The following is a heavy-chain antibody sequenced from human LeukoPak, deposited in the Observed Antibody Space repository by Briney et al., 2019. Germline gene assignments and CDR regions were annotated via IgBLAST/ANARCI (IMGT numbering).Heavy chain of an antibody. Sequence: PSETLSLTCTVSDDSITIYYWTWIRQPPGKGLEWIGYIDHTGITNYNPPRNSRATISRDTSKNHFSLELSSATAADTAVYYCARVKYDSSGYYAAFETTRFDYWGQGTLVTVSS. CDR3: ARVKYDSSGYYAAFETTRFDY. J-gene: IGHJ4*02. CDR1: DDSITIYY. CDR2: IDHTGIT. D-gene: IGHD3-22*01. V-gene: IGHV4-59*01.